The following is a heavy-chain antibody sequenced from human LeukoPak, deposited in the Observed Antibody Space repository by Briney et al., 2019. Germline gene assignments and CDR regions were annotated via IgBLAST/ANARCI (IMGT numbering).Heavy chain of an antibody. Sequence: GASVKVSCKASGYTFPNYDINWVRQATGQGLEWMGWMNFSSGNTGYAQKFQGRVTMTRNTAISTIYMELSSLKSEDTAIYYCAKVGLGNTAIHIWGQGTMVTVSS. D-gene: IGHD3/OR15-3a*01. CDR3: AKVGLGNTAIHI. CDR2: MNFSSGNT. CDR1: GYTFPNYD. V-gene: IGHV1-8*01. J-gene: IGHJ3*02.